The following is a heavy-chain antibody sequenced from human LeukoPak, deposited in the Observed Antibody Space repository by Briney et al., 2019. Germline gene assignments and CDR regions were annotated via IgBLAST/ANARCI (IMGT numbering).Heavy chain of an antibody. CDR2: IKTKTEDGAT. V-gene: IGHV3-15*01. Sequence: GGSLRLSCAASGFTFSNARMNWVRQAPGKGLEWVGRIKTKTEDGATDYSAPVKARFTISRDDSKTTLYLQMNGLKTEDTAIYHCTTYVGATAYWGQGTLVTVSS. CDR3: TTYVGATAY. CDR1: GFTFSNAR. D-gene: IGHD1-26*01. J-gene: IGHJ4*02.